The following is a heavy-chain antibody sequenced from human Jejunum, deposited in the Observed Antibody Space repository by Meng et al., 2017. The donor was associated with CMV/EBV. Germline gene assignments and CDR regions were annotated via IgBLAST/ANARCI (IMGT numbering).Heavy chain of an antibody. CDR1: G. D-gene: IGHD3-3*01. CDR3: ARFFVFGADTSPPYYYGMDV. V-gene: IGHV1-18*01. Sequence: GGGWVRQAPGQGLEWMGWLSGYDGDTKHAQRFQGSLTMTTETSTTTAFMELGSLTSDDTAIYYCARFFVFGADTSPPYYYGMDVWGQGTTVTVSS. CDR2: LSGYDGDT. J-gene: IGHJ6*02.